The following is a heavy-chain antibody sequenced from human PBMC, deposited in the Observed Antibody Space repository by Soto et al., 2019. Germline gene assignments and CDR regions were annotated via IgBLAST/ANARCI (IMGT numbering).Heavy chain of an antibody. J-gene: IGHJ3*02. V-gene: IGHV4-59*01. CDR1: GGSISSYY. Sequence: SETLSLTCTVSGGSISSYYWSWIRQPPGKGLEWIGYIYYSGSTNYNPSLKSRVTISVDTSKNQFSLKLSSVTAADTAVYYCARTKLTRIRLWEDAFDIWGQGTMVTVSS. D-gene: IGHD5-18*01. CDR2: IYYSGST. CDR3: ARTKLTRIRLWEDAFDI.